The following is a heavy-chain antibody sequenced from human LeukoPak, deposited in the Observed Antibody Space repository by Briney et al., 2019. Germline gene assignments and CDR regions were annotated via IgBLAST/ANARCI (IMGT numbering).Heavy chain of an antibody. Sequence: PGRSLRLSCAASGFTFSSYGMHWVRQAPGKGLEWVAVISYDGSNKYYADSVKGRFTISRDNSKNTLYLQMNSLRAEDTAVYYCAKAKFFQGYAPSDYWGQGTLVTVSS. CDR3: AKAKFFQGYAPSDY. J-gene: IGHJ4*02. CDR1: GFTFSSYG. D-gene: IGHD2-2*01. V-gene: IGHV3-30*18. CDR2: ISYDGSNK.